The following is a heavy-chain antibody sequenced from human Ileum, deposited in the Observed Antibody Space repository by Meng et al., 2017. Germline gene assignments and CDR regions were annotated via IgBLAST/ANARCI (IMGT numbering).Heavy chain of an antibody. CDR1: GYTFRNYP. V-gene: IGHV1-3*01. Sequence: QVQLVQSGTEVKKVGAPVKVSCTASGYTFRNYPLHWVRQAPGQRPEWMGWINAGNGNIKISQKFQGRITITSDTSATAYMELSSLRSEDTAVYFCARENDNWNYFDYWGQGRLVTVSS. CDR2: INAGNGNI. J-gene: IGHJ4*02. D-gene: IGHD1-1*01. CDR3: ARENDNWNYFDY.